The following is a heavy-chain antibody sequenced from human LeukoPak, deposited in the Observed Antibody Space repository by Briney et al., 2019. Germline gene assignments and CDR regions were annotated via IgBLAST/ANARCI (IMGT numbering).Heavy chain of an antibody. Sequence: PGRSLRLSCAASGFIFSSYGMHWVRQAPGKGLEWVAVISYDGSNKYYADSVKGRFTISRDNSKNTLYLQMNSLRAEDTAVYYCAKWPAGTPQDWGQGTLVTVSS. V-gene: IGHV3-30*18. CDR1: GFIFSSYG. J-gene: IGHJ4*02. CDR2: ISYDGSNK. D-gene: IGHD6-13*01. CDR3: AKWPAGTPQD.